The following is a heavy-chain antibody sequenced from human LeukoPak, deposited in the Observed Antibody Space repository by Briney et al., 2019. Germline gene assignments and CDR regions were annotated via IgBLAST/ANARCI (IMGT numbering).Heavy chain of an antibody. CDR3: ARDPPSLGGRLDY. CDR2: INPNSGGT. J-gene: IGHJ4*02. Sequence: ASVKVSCKASGYTFTGYYMHWVRQAPGQGLEWMGWINPNSGGTNYAQKFQGRVTMTRDTSISTAYMELSRLRSDDTAVYYCARDPPSLGGRLDYWGQGTLVTVSS. CDR1: GYTFTGYY. D-gene: IGHD3-16*01. V-gene: IGHV1-2*02.